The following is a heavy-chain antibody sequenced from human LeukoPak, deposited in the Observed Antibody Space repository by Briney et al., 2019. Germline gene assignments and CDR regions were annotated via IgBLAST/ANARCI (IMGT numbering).Heavy chain of an antibody. J-gene: IGHJ6*03. D-gene: IGHD2-15*01. CDR2: INPNSGGT. CDR3: ARDRGYCSGGGCYDYYYYMDV. CDR1: GYTFTGYY. Sequence: ASVKVSCKASGYTFTGYYMHWVRQAPGQGLEWMGRINPNSGGTNYAQKFQGRVTMTRDTSISTAYMELSRLRSDDTAVYYCARDRGYCSGGGCYDYYYYMDVWGKGTTVTVSS. V-gene: IGHV1-2*06.